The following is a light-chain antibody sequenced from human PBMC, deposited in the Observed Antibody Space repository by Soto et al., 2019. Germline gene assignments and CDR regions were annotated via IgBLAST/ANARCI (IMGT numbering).Light chain of an antibody. CDR2: AAS. Sequence: DIQMTQSPSSLSASVGDRVTITCRASQSISRYLNWYQQKPGKAPNLLIYAASSLRSGVPSRFSGSGSGTVFTLTISSLQPEDFATYYCQQSYSTPRFGGGTKVEIK. CDR3: QQSYSTPR. CDR1: QSISRY. V-gene: IGKV1-39*01. J-gene: IGKJ4*02.